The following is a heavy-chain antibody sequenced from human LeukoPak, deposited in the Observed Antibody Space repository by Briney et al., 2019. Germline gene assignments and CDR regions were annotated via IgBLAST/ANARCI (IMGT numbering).Heavy chain of an antibody. CDR2: IYYSGST. V-gene: IGHV4-39*01. CDR1: GGSISSSSHY. D-gene: IGHD1-26*01. Sequence: SETLSLTCTVSGGSISSSSHYWGWIRQPPGKGLEWIGSIYYSGSTYYNPSLKSRVTISVDTSKNQFSLKLSSVTAADTAVYYCARQRERWELPNWGQGTLVTVSS. CDR3: ARQRERWELPN. J-gene: IGHJ4*02.